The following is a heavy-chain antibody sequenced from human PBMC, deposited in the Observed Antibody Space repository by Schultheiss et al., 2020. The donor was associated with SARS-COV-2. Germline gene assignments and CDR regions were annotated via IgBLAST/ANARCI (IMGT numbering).Heavy chain of an antibody. CDR3: ARGKGSGWYPYYYGMDV. V-gene: IGHV4-30-4*01. CDR1: GGSISSGDYY. D-gene: IGHD6-19*01. J-gene: IGHJ6*02. CDR2: IYYSGST. Sequence: SETLSLTCTVSGGSISSGDYYWSWIRQPPGKGLEWIGYIYYSGSTYYNPSLKSRVTISVDTSKNQFSLKLSSVTAADTAVYYCARGKGSGWYPYYYGMDVWGQGTTVTVSS.